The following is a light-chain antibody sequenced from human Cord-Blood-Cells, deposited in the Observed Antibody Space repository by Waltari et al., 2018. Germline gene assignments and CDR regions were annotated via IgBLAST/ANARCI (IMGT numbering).Light chain of an antibody. CDR3: CSYAGSSTFKV. J-gene: IGLJ3*02. CDR1: SSDVGSYNL. Sequence: QSSLTQPASVSGSPGQSITISCNGTSSDVGSYNLVSWYQQHPGKAPKLMSYEGSKRPSGVSNRFSGSKSGNTASLTISGLQAEDEADYYCCSYAGSSTFKVFGGGTKLTVL. CDR2: EGS. V-gene: IGLV2-23*03.